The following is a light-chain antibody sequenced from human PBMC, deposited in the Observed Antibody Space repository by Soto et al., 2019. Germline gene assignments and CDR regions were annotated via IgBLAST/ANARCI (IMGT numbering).Light chain of an antibody. CDR2: SN. V-gene: IGLV1-44*01. CDR1: SSNIGRNT. J-gene: IGLJ1*01. CDR3: SSYTSSSTYL. Sequence: QSVLTQAPSASETPGQRVTISCSGGSSNIGRNTVNWYQQLPGTAPKLLIYSNRPSGVSDRFSGSKSGNTASLTISGLQAEDEADYYCSSYTSSSTYLFGTGTKVTVL.